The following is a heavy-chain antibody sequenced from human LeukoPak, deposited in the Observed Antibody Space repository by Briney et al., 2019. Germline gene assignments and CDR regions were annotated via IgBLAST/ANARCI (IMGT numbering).Heavy chain of an antibody. J-gene: IGHJ4*02. Sequence: ASVKVSCKASGYTFTGYYMHWVRQAPGQGLEWMGWINPNSGGTNYAQKFQGRVTMTRDTSISTAYMELSRLRSDDTAVYYCARDYDILTGISSSPNYWGQGTLATVSS. D-gene: IGHD3-9*01. V-gene: IGHV1-2*02. CDR3: ARDYDILTGISSSPNY. CDR2: INPNSGGT. CDR1: GYTFTGYY.